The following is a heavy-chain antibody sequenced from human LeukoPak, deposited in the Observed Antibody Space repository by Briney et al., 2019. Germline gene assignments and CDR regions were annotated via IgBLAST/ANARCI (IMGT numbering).Heavy chain of an antibody. CDR2: IKQDGSEK. Sequence: GGSLRLSCAASGFTFSSYWMSWVRQAPGKGLEWVANIKQDGSEKYYVDSVKGRFTISRDNSKNTLYLQMNSLRAEDTAVYYCANLVSSIAARQGIDYWGQGTLVTVSS. J-gene: IGHJ4*02. D-gene: IGHD6-6*01. CDR3: ANLVSSIAARQGIDY. V-gene: IGHV3-7*01. CDR1: GFTFSSYW.